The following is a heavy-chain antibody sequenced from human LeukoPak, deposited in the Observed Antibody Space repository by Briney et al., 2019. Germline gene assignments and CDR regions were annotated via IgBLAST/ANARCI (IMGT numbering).Heavy chain of an antibody. J-gene: IGHJ4*02. Sequence: GGSLRLSCAASGSSVAKYWMNWVRRAPGKGLEWVASIKSKGSETDYVDSARGRFTIARDSAKNSLLLQMNSLRAEDTAVYYCAREDFGRVDWGQGTLVTVSS. CDR2: IKSKGSET. V-gene: IGHV3-7*01. D-gene: IGHD3/OR15-3a*01. CDR1: GSSVAKYW. CDR3: AREDFGRVD.